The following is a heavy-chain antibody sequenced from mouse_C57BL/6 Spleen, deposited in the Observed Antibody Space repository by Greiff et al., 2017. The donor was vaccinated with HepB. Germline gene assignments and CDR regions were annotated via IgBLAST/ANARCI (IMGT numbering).Heavy chain of an antibody. CDR2: ISSGSSTI. J-gene: IGHJ3*01. CDR3: ARGYYGSSSFAY. D-gene: IGHD1-1*01. V-gene: IGHV5-17*01. Sequence: EVKLEESGGGLVKPGGSLKLSCAASGFTFSDYGMHWVRQAPEKGLEWVAYISSGSSTIYYADTVKGRFTISRDNAKNTLFLQMTSLRSEDTAMYYCARGYYGSSSFAYWGQGTLVTVSA. CDR1: GFTFSDYG.